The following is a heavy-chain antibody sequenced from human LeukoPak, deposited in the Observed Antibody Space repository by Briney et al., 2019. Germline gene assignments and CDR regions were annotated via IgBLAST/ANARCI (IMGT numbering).Heavy chain of an antibody. J-gene: IGHJ6*02. CDR3: AKAQLVLDYYYYGMDV. Sequence: GGSLRLSCAASGFTFSSYAMSWVRQAPGKGLEWVSAISGSGGSTYYADSVKGRFTISRDNSKNTLYLQMNSLRAEDTAVYYCAKAQLVLDYYYYGMDVWGQGTTVTVSS. D-gene: IGHD6-13*01. V-gene: IGHV3-23*01. CDR1: GFTFSSYA. CDR2: ISGSGGST.